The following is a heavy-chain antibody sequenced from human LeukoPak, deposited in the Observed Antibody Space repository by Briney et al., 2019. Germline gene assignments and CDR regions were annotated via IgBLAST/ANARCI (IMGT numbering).Heavy chain of an antibody. Sequence: WGSLRLSCAASGFTFSNYAMSWVRQAPGKGLEWVSGLSGSGGSAYYPDSVKGRFTISRDNSKNTLYLQMNSLRAEDTAIYYCAKDQGSGYYAHYFDYWGQGTLVTVSS. D-gene: IGHD3-3*01. CDR2: LSGSGGSA. CDR3: AKDQGSGYYAHYFDY. CDR1: GFTFSNYA. J-gene: IGHJ4*02. V-gene: IGHV3-23*01.